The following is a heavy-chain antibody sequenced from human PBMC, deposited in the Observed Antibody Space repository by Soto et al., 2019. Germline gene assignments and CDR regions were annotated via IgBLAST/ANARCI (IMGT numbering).Heavy chain of an antibody. J-gene: IGHJ4*02. V-gene: IGHV3-66*01. CDR3: ALYSSSWYGDIGT. CDR2: IYSVGST. D-gene: IGHD6-13*01. Sequence: EVRLVESGGCLVQPRGSLRLSCAASGFTVSNNSMSWVRQAPGKGLEWVSVIYSVGSTYYANSVKGRFTMSRDNSKNTLYLQRNSLRAEATVGYYCALYSSSWYGDIGTWSQGTPVTVTS. CDR1: GFTVSNNS.